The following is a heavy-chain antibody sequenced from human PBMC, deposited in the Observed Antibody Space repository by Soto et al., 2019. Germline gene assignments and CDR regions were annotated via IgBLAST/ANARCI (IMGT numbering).Heavy chain of an antibody. CDR2: IIPIFGTA. J-gene: IGHJ4*02. CDR3: ARSHYYDSSGYWEYYFDY. Sequence: SVKVSCKASGGTFSSYAISWVRQAPGQGLEWMGGIIPIFGTANYAQKFRGRVTITADKSTSTAYMELSSLRSEDTAVYYCARSHYYDSSGYWEYYFDYWGQGTLVTVSS. CDR1: GGTFSSYA. V-gene: IGHV1-69*06. D-gene: IGHD3-22*01.